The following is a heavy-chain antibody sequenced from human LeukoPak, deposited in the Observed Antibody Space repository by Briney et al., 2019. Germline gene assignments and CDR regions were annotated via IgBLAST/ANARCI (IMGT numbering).Heavy chain of an antibody. J-gene: IGHJ6*01. CDR1: GGSISSYY. V-gene: IGHV4-59*01. CDR2: IYYSGST. D-gene: IGHD6-19*01. Sequence: SETLSLTCTVSGGSISSYYWSWIRQPPGKGLEWIGYIYYSGSTNYNPSLKSRVTISVDTSKNQFSLKLSSVTAADTAVYYCARDASGWDHKNNYYYYYGMDVWGQGTTVTVSS. CDR3: ARDASGWDHKNNYYYYYGMDV.